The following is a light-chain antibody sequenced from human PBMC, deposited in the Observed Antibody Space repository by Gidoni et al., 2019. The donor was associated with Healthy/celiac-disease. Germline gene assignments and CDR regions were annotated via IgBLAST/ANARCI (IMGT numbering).Light chain of an antibody. Sequence: TIMTQSPDSLAASPRERATINCNSSQSVLYRSNNKNYVGWYQQKPGQPPRVLNDWASTRESGVPDRCSGSASGTDINLTISSLQAEDVAVYYCQQYYRRPLTFGGGTKVEIK. J-gene: IGKJ4*01. CDR2: WAS. CDR3: QQYYRRPLT. CDR1: QSVLYRSNNKNY. V-gene: IGKV4-1*01.